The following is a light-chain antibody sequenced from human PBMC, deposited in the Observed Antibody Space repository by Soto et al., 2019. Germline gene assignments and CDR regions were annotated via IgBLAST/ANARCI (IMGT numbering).Light chain of an antibody. Sequence: EVVLTQSPATLSLSPGERATLSCRSSQSVSSHLAWYQQKPGQAPRLLIYDASNRATGIPGRVSGSGSGTDFTLTISSLEPEDLSVYYCKQRSNGPAYTFGEGTRLDIK. V-gene: IGKV3-11*01. CDR3: KQRSNGPAYT. CDR1: QSVSSH. CDR2: DAS. J-gene: IGKJ2*01.